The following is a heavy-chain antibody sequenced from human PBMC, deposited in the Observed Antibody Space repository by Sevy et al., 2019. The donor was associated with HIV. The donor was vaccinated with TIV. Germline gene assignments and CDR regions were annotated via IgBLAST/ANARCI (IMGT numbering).Heavy chain of an antibody. J-gene: IGHJ4*02. CDR1: GVTFSNNA. D-gene: IGHD3-3*01. Sequence: GGSLRLSCTSSGVTFSNNAMTWVHQTPGKGLEWVSSICHTGEDTYFADSVKGRFTISRDNSENTLYLQMKSLRGEDTALYYCAGRKGGDFWSWSGSVRVPWAGGPLFDYWGQGTLVTVSS. CDR3: AGRKGGDFWSWSGSVRVPWAGGPLFDY. V-gene: IGHV3-23*01. CDR2: ICHTGEDT.